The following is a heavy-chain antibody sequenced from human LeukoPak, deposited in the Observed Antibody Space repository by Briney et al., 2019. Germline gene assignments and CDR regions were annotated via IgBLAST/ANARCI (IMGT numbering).Heavy chain of an antibody. Sequence: GGSLRLSCAASGFTVSSNYMSWVRQAPGKGLEWVSVIYSGGSTYYADSVKGRFTISRDNSKNTLYLQMNSLRAEDAAVYYCARFFSEYFYYSSGYFPNWFDPWGQGTLVTVSS. CDR3: ARFFSEYFYYSSGYFPNWFDP. CDR1: GFTVSSNY. D-gene: IGHD3-22*01. CDR2: IYSGGST. J-gene: IGHJ5*02. V-gene: IGHV3-66*02.